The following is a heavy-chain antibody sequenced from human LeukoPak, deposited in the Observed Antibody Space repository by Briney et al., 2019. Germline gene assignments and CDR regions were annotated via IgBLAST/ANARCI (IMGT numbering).Heavy chain of an antibody. Sequence: GESLKISCKGSGYSFTSYWIGWVRQMPGKGLEWTGIIYPGDSDTRYSPSFQGQVTISADKSISTAYLQWSSLKASDTAMYYCARTDYSNYPPYYYYMDVWGKGTTVTVSS. CDR1: GYSFTSYW. D-gene: IGHD4-11*01. CDR3: ARTDYSNYPPYYYYMDV. CDR2: IYPGDSDT. V-gene: IGHV5-51*01. J-gene: IGHJ6*03.